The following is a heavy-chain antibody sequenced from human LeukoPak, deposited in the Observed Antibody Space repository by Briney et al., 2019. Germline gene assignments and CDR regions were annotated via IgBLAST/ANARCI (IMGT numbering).Heavy chain of an antibody. J-gene: IGHJ4*02. D-gene: IGHD6-6*01. CDR2: ITSDNTI. CDR1: GFTFDSSY. V-gene: IGHV3-69-1*01. Sequence: PGGSLRLSCAVSGFTFDSSYMSWVRQAPGKGLEWVSYITSDNTIYYADSVKGRFTISRDNAKNSLYLQMNSLRAEDTAVYYCARVPSAARREDYFDYWGQGTLVTVSS. CDR3: ARVPSAARREDYFDY.